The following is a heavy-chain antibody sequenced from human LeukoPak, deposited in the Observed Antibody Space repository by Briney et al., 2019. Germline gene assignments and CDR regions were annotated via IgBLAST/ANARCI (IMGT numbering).Heavy chain of an antibody. V-gene: IGHV1-2*02. CDR1: GYTFTGYY. CDR2: INPNSGGT. J-gene: IGHJ4*02. Sequence: ASVKVSCKASGYTFTGYYMHWVRQAPGQGLEWMGWINPNSGGTNYAQKIQGRVTMTTDTSTSTAYMELRSLRSDDTAVYYCARDREILATISDYWGQGTLVTVSS. CDR3: ARDREILATISDY. D-gene: IGHD5-12*01.